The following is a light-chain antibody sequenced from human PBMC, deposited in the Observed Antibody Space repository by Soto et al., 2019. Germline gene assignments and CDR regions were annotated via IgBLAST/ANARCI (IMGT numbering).Light chain of an antibody. Sequence: DVVMTQTPISLSVTPGQPASISCESSQSLLHTDGKTYLYWYLQKPGQPPQILIYEVSNLFSGVPDRFSGSGLGPYFTLKISRVEAEDVGVYYCMQSAQLPLTFGGGTKVEIK. V-gene: IGKV2D-29*01. CDR1: QSLLHTDGKTY. CDR2: EVS. J-gene: IGKJ4*01. CDR3: MQSAQLPLT.